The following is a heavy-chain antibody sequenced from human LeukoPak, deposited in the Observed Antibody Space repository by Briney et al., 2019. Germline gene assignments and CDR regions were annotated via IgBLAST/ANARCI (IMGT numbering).Heavy chain of an antibody. CDR1: GVSISSYY. CDR3: ARVSVVGAIDY. D-gene: IGHD1-26*01. J-gene: IGHJ4*02. CDR2: IYYSGST. Sequence: SDTLSLTGTVSGVSISSYYWSWIQQPRGKGLEWMGYIYYSGSTNYNPSLKSRVTISVDTSKNQFSLKLSSVTAADTAVYYCARVSVVGAIDYWGQGTLVTVSS. V-gene: IGHV4-59*01.